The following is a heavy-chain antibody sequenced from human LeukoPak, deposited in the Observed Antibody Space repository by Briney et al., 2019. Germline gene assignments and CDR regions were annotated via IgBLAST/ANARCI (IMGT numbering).Heavy chain of an antibody. D-gene: IGHD3-10*01. CDR2: IYHSGRT. J-gene: IGHJ3*02. V-gene: IGHV4-4*02. CDR3: ASHGSELLWFGEKNYDAFDI. Sequence: NPSGTLSLTCAVSGGSIRSSNWWSWVRQPPGQGLEWIGEIYHSGRTNYNSSLKSRVTISVDKSKNQFSLKMSSVTAAHTAMYDCASHGSELLWFGEKNYDAFDIWGQGTMVTVSS. CDR1: GGSIRSSNW.